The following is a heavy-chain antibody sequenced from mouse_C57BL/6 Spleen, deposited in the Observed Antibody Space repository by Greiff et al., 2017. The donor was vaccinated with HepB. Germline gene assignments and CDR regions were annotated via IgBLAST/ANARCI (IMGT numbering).Heavy chain of an antibody. CDR2: ISSGSSTI. V-gene: IGHV5-17*01. CDR1: GFTFSDYG. CDR3: ARGDGSEDYYAMDY. D-gene: IGHD1-1*01. Sequence: EVKLQESGGGLVKPGGSLKLSCAASGFTFSDYGMHWVRQAPEKGLEWVAYISSGSSTIYYADTVKGRFTISRDNAKNTLFLQMTSLRSEDTAMYYCARGDGSEDYYAMDYWGQGTSVTVSS. J-gene: IGHJ4*01.